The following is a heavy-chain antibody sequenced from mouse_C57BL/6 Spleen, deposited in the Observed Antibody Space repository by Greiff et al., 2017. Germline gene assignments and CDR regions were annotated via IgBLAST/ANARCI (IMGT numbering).Heavy chain of an antibody. D-gene: IGHD2-5*01. CDR2: IDPSDSYT. Sequence: QVQLQQPGAELVMPGASVKLSCKASGYTFTSYWMHWVKQRPGQGLEWIGEIDPSDSYTNYNQKFKGKSTLTVDKSSSTAYMQLMSLTSEDSAVYYCARGRNEYSNFYFDYWGQGTTLTVSS. J-gene: IGHJ2*01. CDR3: ARGRNEYSNFYFDY. V-gene: IGHV1-69*01. CDR1: GYTFTSYW.